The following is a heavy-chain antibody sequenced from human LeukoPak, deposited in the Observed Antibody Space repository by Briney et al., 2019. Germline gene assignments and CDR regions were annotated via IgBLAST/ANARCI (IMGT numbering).Heavy chain of an antibody. V-gene: IGHV1-2*02. CDR2: VNPNRGDT. CDR3: ARGSFLGTASWFDP. Sequence: ASVKVSCKASGYSFTANYIHWVRQDPGQGLEWMGWVNPNRGDTNYARKFRNRVTMTIDTSINAAYLDLDGLTSDDTAVYYCARGSFLGTASWFDPWGQGTLVIVS. J-gene: IGHJ5*02. D-gene: IGHD1-7*01. CDR1: GYSFTANY.